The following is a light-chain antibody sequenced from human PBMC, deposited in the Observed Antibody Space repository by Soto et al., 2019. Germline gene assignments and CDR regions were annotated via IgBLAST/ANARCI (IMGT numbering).Light chain of an antibody. J-gene: IGLJ2*01. Sequence: QSVLTQPPSVSGAPGQRVTISCTGTSCNIGADYNVHWYRQVPGTAPKLLIYGNNDRPSGVPDRFSGSKSGPSASLAITGLQTEDEADYYCQSYDTGLRGMVFGGGTKLTVL. CDR3: QSYDTGLRGMV. CDR1: SCNIGADYN. CDR2: GNN. V-gene: IGLV1-40*01.